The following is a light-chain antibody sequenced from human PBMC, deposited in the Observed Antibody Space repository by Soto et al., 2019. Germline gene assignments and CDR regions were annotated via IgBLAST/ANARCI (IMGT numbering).Light chain of an antibody. J-gene: IGLJ2*01. V-gene: IGLV4-60*02. CDR3: SSWDTSVVV. CDR1: SGHSTYI. CDR2: LEGSGSY. Sequence: QSVLTQSSSASASLGSSVKLTCTLSSGHSTYIIAWHQQQPGKAPRYLMKLEGSGSYNKGRVIPDRFSGSSCGADPYLTISILDFEDEADYYCSSWDTSVVVFGGGTKVTVL.